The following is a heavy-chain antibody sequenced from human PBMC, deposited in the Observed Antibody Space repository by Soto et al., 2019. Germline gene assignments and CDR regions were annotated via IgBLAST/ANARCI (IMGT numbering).Heavy chain of an antibody. CDR3: AKGGEVGGVLGDP. J-gene: IGHJ5*02. V-gene: IGHV3-30*18. D-gene: IGHD1-26*01. CDR1: GFAFNKFG. Sequence: QVQLVESGGGVVQPGTSLRLSCEASGFAFNKFGMHWVRQAPGKGLEWVAFISYDGSYQYYADSVQGRLTITRDNSMNTLNMQVNSLRREDTAVYYCAKGGEVGGVLGDPWGQGTLVTVSS. CDR2: ISYDGSYQ.